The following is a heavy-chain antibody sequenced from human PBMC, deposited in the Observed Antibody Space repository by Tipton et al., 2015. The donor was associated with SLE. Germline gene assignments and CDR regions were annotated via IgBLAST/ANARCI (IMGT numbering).Heavy chain of an antibody. CDR1: GFTFSSYA. D-gene: IGHD3-22*01. Sequence: SLRLSCAASGFTFSSYAMSRVRQAPGKGLEWVSAISGSGGSTYYADSVKGRFTISRDNSKNTLYLQMNSLRAEDTAVYYCAKDREVVVISSFYYYGMDVWGQGTTVTVSS. CDR3: AKDREVVVISSFYYYGMDV. J-gene: IGHJ6*02. CDR2: ISGSGGST. V-gene: IGHV3-23*01.